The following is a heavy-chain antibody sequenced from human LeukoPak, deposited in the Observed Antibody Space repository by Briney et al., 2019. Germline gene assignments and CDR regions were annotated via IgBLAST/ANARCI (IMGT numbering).Heavy chain of an antibody. CDR3: ARDLFGTYDSDY. CDR1: GFNFGIYS. V-gene: IGHV3-48*01. CDR2: ISAGSTI. D-gene: IGHD5-12*01. J-gene: IGHJ4*02. Sequence: SLRLSCXASGFNFGIYSLNWVRQAPGKGLEWLSYISAGSTIYYADSVKGRFTISRDNANNLLYLQMNSLGAEDTAVYYCARDLFGTYDSDYWGQGILVTVSS.